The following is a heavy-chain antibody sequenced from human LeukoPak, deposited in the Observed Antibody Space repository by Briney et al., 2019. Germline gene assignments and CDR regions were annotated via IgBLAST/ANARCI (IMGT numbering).Heavy chain of an antibody. V-gene: IGHV3-21*01. D-gene: IGHD3-22*01. CDR2: ISSSSSYI. CDR1: GFTFSSYS. CDR3: ATGRYDSSGYDY. Sequence: GGSLRLSCAASGFTFSSYSMNWVRQAPGKGLEWVSSISSSSSYIYYADSVKGRFTISRDNAKNSLYLQMNSLRAEDTAVYYCATGRYDSSGYDYWGQGTLVTVSS. J-gene: IGHJ4*02.